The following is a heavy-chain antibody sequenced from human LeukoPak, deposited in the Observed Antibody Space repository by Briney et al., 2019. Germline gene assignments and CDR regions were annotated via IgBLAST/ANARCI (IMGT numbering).Heavy chain of an antibody. CDR2: ISSSGSTI. CDR3: ASPRYYDSSGYFDY. D-gene: IGHD3-22*01. V-gene: IGHV3-48*03. J-gene: IGHJ4*02. CDR1: VFTFSSYE. Sequence: GGSLRLSCAASVFTFSSYEMNWVRQAPGKGLEGVSYISSSGSTIYYADSVKGRFTISRDNAKNSLYLQMNSLRAEDTAVYYCASPRYYDSSGYFDYWGQGTLVTVSS.